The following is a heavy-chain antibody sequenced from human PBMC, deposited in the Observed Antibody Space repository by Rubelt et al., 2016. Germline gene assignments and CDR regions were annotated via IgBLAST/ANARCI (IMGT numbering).Heavy chain of an antibody. V-gene: IGHV4-39*07. Sequence: QVQLQQWGAGLLKPSETLSLTCAVYGGSISSSSYHWGWIRQPPGKGLEWIGSIYYSGSTYYNPALRGRVTISLETSKNQFSLKLRSVTAADTAVYNCARVGQQLAYDYWGQGTLVTVSS. J-gene: IGHJ4*02. CDR1: GGSISSSSYH. CDR3: ARVGQQLAYDY. D-gene: IGHD6-6*01. CDR2: IYYSGST.